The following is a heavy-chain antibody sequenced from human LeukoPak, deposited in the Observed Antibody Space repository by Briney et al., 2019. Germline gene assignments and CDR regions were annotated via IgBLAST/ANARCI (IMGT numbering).Heavy chain of an antibody. CDR2: INSSGGST. CDR1: GFTFSSYA. V-gene: IGHV3-23*01. D-gene: IGHD6-13*01. J-gene: IGHJ4*02. Sequence: PGGSLRLSCAASGFTFSSYAMSWVRQAPGKGLEWVSTINSSGGSTYYADSVKGRLTISRDNSKKTLSLQMNSLRAEDTAIYYCARGGGYDSSSWYDYWGQGTLVTVSS. CDR3: ARGGGYDSSSWYDY.